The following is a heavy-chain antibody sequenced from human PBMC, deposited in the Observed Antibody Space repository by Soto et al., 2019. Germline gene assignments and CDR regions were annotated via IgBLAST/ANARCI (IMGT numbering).Heavy chain of an antibody. CDR1: GYSFTDYW. D-gene: IGHD3-9*01. CDR2: IYPGDSDA. Sequence: PGESLKISCKSSGYSFTDYWIGWVRQMPGKGLEWMGIIYPGDSDARYSPSFQGQVTISVDTSINTAFLRWNSLTASDTAMYYRARQADYNILTAYFYYFDYWGQGSLVTVSS. J-gene: IGHJ4*02. V-gene: IGHV5-51*01. CDR3: ARQADYNILTAYFYYFDY.